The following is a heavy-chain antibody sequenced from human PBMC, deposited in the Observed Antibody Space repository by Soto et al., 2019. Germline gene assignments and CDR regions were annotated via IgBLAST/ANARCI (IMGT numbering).Heavy chain of an antibody. CDR3: ARLVGATGYDY. CDR2: INHSGST. J-gene: IGHJ4*02. Sequence: SETLSLTCAVYGGSFSGYYWSWIRQPPGKGLEWIGEINHSGSTNYNPSLKSRVTISVDTSKNQFSLKLSSVTAADTAVYYCARLVGATGYDYCGQGTLVTASS. V-gene: IGHV4-34*01. D-gene: IGHD1-26*01. CDR1: GGSFSGYY.